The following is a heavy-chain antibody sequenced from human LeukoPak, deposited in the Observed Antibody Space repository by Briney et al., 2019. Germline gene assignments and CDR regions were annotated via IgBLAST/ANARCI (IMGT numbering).Heavy chain of an antibody. J-gene: IGHJ4*02. CDR1: GFTFSSYW. V-gene: IGHV3-74*01. Sequence: PGGSLRLSCAASGFTFSSYWMHWVRHAPGKGLVWVSRINSDESDTDYADSVKGRFTISRDNAKNTLYLQMNSQRAEDTAVYYCARDDPPLDYWGQGTLVTVSS. CDR3: ARDDPPLDY. CDR2: INSDESDT.